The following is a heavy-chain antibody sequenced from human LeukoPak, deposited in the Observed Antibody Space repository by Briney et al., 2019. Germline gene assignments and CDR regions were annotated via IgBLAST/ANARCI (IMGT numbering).Heavy chain of an antibody. Sequence: SQTLSLTCAVSGGSISSGGYYWSWIRQHPGKGLEWIGYIYYSGSTYYNPSLKSRVTISVDTSKNQFSLKLSSVTAADTAVYYCARGRYSGDYTDYWGQGTLVTVSS. CDR3: ARGRYSGDYTDY. V-gene: IGHV4-31*11. J-gene: IGHJ4*02. CDR2: IYYSGST. CDR1: GGSISSGGYY. D-gene: IGHD4-17*01.